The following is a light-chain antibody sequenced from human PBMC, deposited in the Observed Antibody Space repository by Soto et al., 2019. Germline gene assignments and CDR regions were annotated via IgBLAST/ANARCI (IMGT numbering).Light chain of an antibody. V-gene: IGKV1-5*03. CDR3: QQYYSYPWT. Sequence: DIQMTQSPSTLSASVGDGVTITCRASESISSWLAWYQQKPGKAPKLLIYKASSLESGVPSRFSGSGFGTEFTLTISSLQPDDFATYYGQQYYSYPWTFGQGTKLEIK. CDR1: ESISSW. CDR2: KAS. J-gene: IGKJ2*01.